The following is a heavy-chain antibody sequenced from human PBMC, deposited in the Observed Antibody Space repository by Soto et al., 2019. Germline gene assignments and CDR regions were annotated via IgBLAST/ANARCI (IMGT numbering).Heavy chain of an antibody. J-gene: IGHJ4*02. CDR2: ISAYNGNT. CDR1: GYTFTSYG. D-gene: IGHD6-19*01. V-gene: IGHV1-18*01. Sequence: QVQLVQSGAEVKKPGPSVKVSCKASGYTFTSYGITWVRQSPGQGLEWMGWISAYNGNTNYAQQLQGRGTLTTDTSTSTGYMALRSLRSDDTDVYYCARGEAGPPWLVDYWGQGTLVTVSS. CDR3: ARGEAGPPWLVDY.